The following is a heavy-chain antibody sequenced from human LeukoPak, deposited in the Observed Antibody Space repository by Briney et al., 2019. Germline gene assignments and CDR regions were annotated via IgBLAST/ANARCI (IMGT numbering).Heavy chain of an antibody. J-gene: IGHJ4*02. CDR1: GFTFSSYG. CDR2: ISYDGSNK. Sequence: GRSLRLSCAASGFTFSSYGMHWVRQAPGKGLEWVAVISYDGSNKYYADSVKGRFTISRDNSKNTLYLQMNSLRAEDTAVYYCAKDQAYQTYYYDSSGFVYWGQGTLVTVSS. V-gene: IGHV3-30*18. D-gene: IGHD3-22*01. CDR3: AKDQAYQTYYYDSSGFVY.